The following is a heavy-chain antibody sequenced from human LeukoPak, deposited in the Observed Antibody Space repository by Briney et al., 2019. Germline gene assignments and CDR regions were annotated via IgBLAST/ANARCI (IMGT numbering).Heavy chain of an antibody. Sequence: PGGSLRLSCAASGFTFSSYWMHWVRQAPGKGLVWVSLIKTDGSTTRYADSVKGRFTISRDNAKNTLYLQMNSLRAEDTAVYYCARDLSTMIVVLNDAFDIWGQGTMVTVSS. J-gene: IGHJ3*02. V-gene: IGHV3-74*01. CDR1: GFTFSSYW. D-gene: IGHD3-22*01. CDR3: ARDLSTMIVVLNDAFDI. CDR2: IKTDGSTT.